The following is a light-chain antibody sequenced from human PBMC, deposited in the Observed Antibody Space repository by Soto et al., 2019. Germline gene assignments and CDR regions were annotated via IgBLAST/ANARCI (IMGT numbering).Light chain of an antibody. CDR2: DVS. V-gene: IGLV2-14*01. CDR3: SSYTSSSTPFR. CDR1: SSDVGGYNY. J-gene: IGLJ1*01. Sequence: QSALTQPASVSGSPGQSITISCTGTSSDVGGYNYVSWYQQHPGKAPKLMISDVSNRPSGVSNRFSGSKSGNTASLTISGLHAEDEADYYCSSYTSSSTPFRFGTGTKVTVL.